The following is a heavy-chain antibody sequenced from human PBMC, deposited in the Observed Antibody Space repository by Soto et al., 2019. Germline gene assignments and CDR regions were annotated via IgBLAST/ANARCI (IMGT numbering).Heavy chain of an antibody. Sequence: EVQLLESGGGLVQPGGSLRLSCAASGFTFSSYAMSWVRQAPGKGLEWVSAISGSGGSTYYADSVKGRFTISRVNSKNTLYLQMNSLRAEDTAVYYCAKDQHSSSFFDYWGQGTLVTVSS. V-gene: IGHV3-23*01. CDR3: AKDQHSSSFFDY. CDR2: ISGSGGST. D-gene: IGHD6-6*01. CDR1: GFTFSSYA. J-gene: IGHJ4*02.